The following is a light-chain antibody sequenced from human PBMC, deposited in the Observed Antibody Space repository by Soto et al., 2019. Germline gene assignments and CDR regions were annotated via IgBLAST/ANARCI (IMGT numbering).Light chain of an antibody. V-gene: IGKV4-1*01. CDR1: QSVLYSSNNKNY. CDR3: QQYFSFPWT. Sequence: DIVMTQSPDSLAVSLGERATINCKSSQSVLYSSNNKNYLAWYQQRPGQPPNLLIYWASTRESGVPDRFSGSGSGTDFTLTSSSLQAADVAIYYCQQYFSFPWTFGQGTKVEIK. J-gene: IGKJ1*01. CDR2: WAS.